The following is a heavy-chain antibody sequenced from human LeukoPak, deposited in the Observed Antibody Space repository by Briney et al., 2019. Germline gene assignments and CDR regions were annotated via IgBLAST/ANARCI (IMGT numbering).Heavy chain of an antibody. CDR2: IIPILGIA. Sequence: SVKVSCKASGGTFSSYAISWVRQAPGQGLEWMGRIIPILGIANYAQKFQGRVTITADKSTSTAYMELSSLRSEDTAVYYCARSRDGYNIADYWGQGTLVTVSS. CDR3: ARSRDGYNIADY. CDR1: GGTFSSYA. V-gene: IGHV1-69*04. J-gene: IGHJ4*02. D-gene: IGHD5-24*01.